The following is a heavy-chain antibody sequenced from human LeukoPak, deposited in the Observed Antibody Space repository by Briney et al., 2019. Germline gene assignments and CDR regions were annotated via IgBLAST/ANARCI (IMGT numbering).Heavy chain of an antibody. CDR2: IKQDGSEK. CDR3: ARAPGEGWFDP. J-gene: IGHJ5*02. D-gene: IGHD4-17*01. CDR1: GFTFSSYW. Sequence: AGGSLRLSCAASGFTFSSYWMSGVRQAPGKGLEGVASIKQDGSEKYYVDSVKGRFTISRDNAKNSLYLQMNSLRAEDTALYYCARAPGEGWFDPWGQGTLVTVSS. V-gene: IGHV3-7*01.